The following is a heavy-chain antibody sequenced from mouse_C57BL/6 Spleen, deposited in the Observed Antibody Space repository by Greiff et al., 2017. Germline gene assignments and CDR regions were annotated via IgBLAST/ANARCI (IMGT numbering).Heavy chain of an antibody. J-gene: IGHJ1*03. CDR1: GYTFTSYW. CDR2: IYPGSGST. CDR3: ARGIYYDYDGGWYFDV. Sequence: VQLQQPGAELVKPGASVKMSCKASGYTFTSYWITWVKQRPGQGLEWIGDIYPGSGSTNYNEKFKSKATLTVDPSSSTAYMQLSSLTSEDSAVYYCARGIYYDYDGGWYFDVWGTGTTVTVSS. V-gene: IGHV1-55*01. D-gene: IGHD2-4*01.